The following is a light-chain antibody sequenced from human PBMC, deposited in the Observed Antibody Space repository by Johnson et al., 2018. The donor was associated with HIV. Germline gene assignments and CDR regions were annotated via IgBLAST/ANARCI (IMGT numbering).Light chain of an antibody. J-gene: IGLJ1*01. CDR3: GTWDSSLSAAV. CDR1: SSKIGNNY. Sequence: QSVLTQPPSVSAAPGQKVTISCSGSSSKIGNNYVSWYQQLPGTAPKLLIYENNKRPSGIPDRFSGSKSGTSATLGITGLQTGDEADYYCGTWDSSLSAAVFGTGTKVTVL. V-gene: IGLV1-51*02. CDR2: ENN.